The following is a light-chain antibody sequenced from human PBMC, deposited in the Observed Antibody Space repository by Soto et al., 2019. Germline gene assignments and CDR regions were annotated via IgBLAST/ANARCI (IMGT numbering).Light chain of an antibody. V-gene: IGKV3-11*01. CDR3: QQRSNWYT. J-gene: IGKJ2*01. Sequence: EIVLTQSPATLSLSPGERATLSCRASQSVSSYLAWYQQKPGQAPRLLIYDASNRATGIPARFSGSGSGTDFNLTISSLGPEDFAVYYCQQRSNWYTFGQGTKLEIK. CDR1: QSVSSY. CDR2: DAS.